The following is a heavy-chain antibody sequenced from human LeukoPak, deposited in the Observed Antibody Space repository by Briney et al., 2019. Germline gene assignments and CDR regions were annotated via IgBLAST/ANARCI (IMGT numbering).Heavy chain of an antibody. CDR3: ARDYGSGKIGYYYGMDV. D-gene: IGHD3-10*01. CDR1: GFTFSSYS. CDR2: ISSSSYI. Sequence: GGSLRLSCAASGFTFSSYSMNWVRQAPGKGLEWVSSISSSSYIYYADSVKGRFTISRDNAKNSLYLQMNSLRAEDTAVYYCARDYGSGKIGYYYGMDVRGKGTTVTVSS. J-gene: IGHJ6*04. V-gene: IGHV3-21*01.